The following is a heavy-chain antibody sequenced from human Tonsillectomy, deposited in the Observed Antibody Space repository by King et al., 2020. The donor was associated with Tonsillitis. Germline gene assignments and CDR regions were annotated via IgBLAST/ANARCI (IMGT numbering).Heavy chain of an antibody. CDR3: AREIASGYTFCSYGMAV. J-gene: IGHJ6*02. CDR1: GFTFDDYT. CDR2: ISWDGGST. V-gene: IGHV3-43*01. D-gene: IGHD5-12*01. Sequence: VQLVESGGVVVQPGGSLRLSCAASGFTFDDYTMHWVRQAPGKGLEWVSLISWDGGSTYYADSVKGRFTISRDNSKNTLYLQMNSLRTEDTALYYCAREIASGYTFCSYGMAVWGPGTTGSVSS.